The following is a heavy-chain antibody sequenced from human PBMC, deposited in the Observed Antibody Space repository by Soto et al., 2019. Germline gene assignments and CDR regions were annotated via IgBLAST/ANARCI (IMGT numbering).Heavy chain of an antibody. CDR3: AKAYDSYFLDY. V-gene: IGHV3-30*18. CDR1: GFTFADYG. D-gene: IGHD3-10*01. J-gene: IGHJ4*02. Sequence: PGGSLRLSCAAPGFTFADYGMYWVRQAPGKGLEWVAVISYDGSDKYYADIVKGRFTISKDNSKNTLFLQLSSLRAEDTAVYYCAKAYDSYFLDYWGEGTLVTVSS. CDR2: ISYDGSDK.